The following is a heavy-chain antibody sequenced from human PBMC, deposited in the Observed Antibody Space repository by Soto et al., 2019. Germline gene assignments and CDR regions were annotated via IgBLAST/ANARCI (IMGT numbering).Heavy chain of an antibody. D-gene: IGHD1-1*01. CDR1: GYTFTSYA. Sequence: GGSVKVSCKASGYTFTSYAMHWVRQAPGQRLEWMGWINAGNGNTKYSQKFQGRVTITRDTSASTAYMELSSLRSEDTAVYYCARDPTGTSSYNWFDPWGQGTLVTVSS. J-gene: IGHJ5*02. CDR2: INAGNGNT. V-gene: IGHV1-3*01. CDR3: ARDPTGTSSYNWFDP.